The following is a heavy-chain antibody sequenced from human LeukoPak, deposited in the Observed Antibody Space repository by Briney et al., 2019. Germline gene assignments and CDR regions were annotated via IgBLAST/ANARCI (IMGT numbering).Heavy chain of an antibody. J-gene: IGHJ2*01. CDR3: AKDHCSGFPGCYYFDL. CDR1: GFTFNLYG. V-gene: IGHV3-33*06. CDR2: IWFDGSNK. Sequence: GGSLRLSCTGSGFTFNLYGLHWVRQAPGKGLEWVAGIWFDGSNKFYADSVKGRFVISRDNSNSTMLLQMNSVRVEDTGIYHCAKDHCSGFPGCYYFDLWGRGALVTASS. D-gene: IGHD2-15*01.